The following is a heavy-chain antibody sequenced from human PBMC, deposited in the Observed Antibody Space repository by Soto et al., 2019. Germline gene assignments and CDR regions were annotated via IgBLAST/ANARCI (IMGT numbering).Heavy chain of an antibody. J-gene: IGHJ4*02. V-gene: IGHV4-59*01. CDR2: IFYSGST. D-gene: IGHD2-15*01. CDR1: GGSISSYY. CDR3: ARGGWWWLGVVDY. Sequence: SETLSLTCTVSGGSISSYYWSWIRQPPGKGLEWVGYIFYSGSTNYNPSLKSRVTISVDTSKSQFSLKLSSVTAADTAVYYCARGGWWWLGVVDYWGEGTLVPVDS.